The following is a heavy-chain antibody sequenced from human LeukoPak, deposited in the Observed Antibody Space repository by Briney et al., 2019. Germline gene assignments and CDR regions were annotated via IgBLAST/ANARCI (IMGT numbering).Heavy chain of an antibody. D-gene: IGHD3-22*01. V-gene: IGHV1-46*01. CDR2: INPSGGST. CDR1: GYTFTSYY. CDR3: ARVGYSYDSSGYYGFDY. Sequence: ASVKVSCKASGYTFTSYYMHWVRQAPGQGLEWMGIINPSGGSTSYAQKFQGRVTMTRDTSTSTVYMELSSLRSEDTAVYYCARVGYSYDSSGYYGFDYWGQGTLVPVSS. J-gene: IGHJ4*02.